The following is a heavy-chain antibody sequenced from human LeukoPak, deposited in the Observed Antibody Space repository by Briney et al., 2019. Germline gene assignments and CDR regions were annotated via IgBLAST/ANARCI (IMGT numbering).Heavy chain of an antibody. CDR3: AKVGITMVRGQRNFDY. J-gene: IGHJ4*02. Sequence: PGGSLRLSCAASGLTFSSYSMNWVRQAPGKGLEWVAYISSFSGTIYYADSVKGRFTISRDNSKNTLYLQMNSLRAEDTAVYYCAKVGITMVRGQRNFDYWGQGTLVTVSS. D-gene: IGHD3-10*01. V-gene: IGHV3-48*01. CDR1: GLTFSSYS. CDR2: ISSFSGTI.